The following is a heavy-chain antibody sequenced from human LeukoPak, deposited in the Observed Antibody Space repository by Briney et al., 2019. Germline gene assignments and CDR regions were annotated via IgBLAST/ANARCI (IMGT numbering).Heavy chain of an antibody. J-gene: IGHJ4*02. CDR2: IYYSGST. Sequence: PSETLSLTCTVSGGSINSSSYYWGWIRQPPGKGLEWIGSIYYSGSTYYNPSLESRVTISVDTSKNQFSLKLSSVTAADTAVYYCAKGYCRGNSCYDDRGAFDYWGQGTLVTVSS. D-gene: IGHD2-2*01. CDR3: AKGYCRGNSCYDDRGAFDY. V-gene: IGHV4-39*07. CDR1: GGSINSSSYY.